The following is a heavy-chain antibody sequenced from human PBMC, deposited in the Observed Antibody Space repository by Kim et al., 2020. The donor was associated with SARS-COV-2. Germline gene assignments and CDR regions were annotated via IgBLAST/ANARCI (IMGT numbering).Heavy chain of an antibody. Sequence: SETLSLTCTVSGGSISNNDYYWGWIRQPPGAGLEWIGTIYYRGNTFYNPSLRSRVTVSVDTSKNQFSLKLSSVTAADTAVYYCARLGDLYGSSWYNYFDPWGQGTLVIVSS. CDR2: IYYRGNT. V-gene: IGHV4-39*01. CDR3: ARLGDLYGSSWYNYFDP. J-gene: IGHJ5*02. CDR1: GGSISNNDYY. D-gene: IGHD6-13*01.